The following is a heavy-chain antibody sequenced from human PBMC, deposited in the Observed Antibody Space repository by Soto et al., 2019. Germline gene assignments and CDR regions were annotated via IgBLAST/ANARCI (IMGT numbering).Heavy chain of an antibody. CDR3: ARDEEYYDSSGYLAYWFDP. V-gene: IGHV3-48*02. D-gene: IGHD3-22*01. CDR2: ISSSSSTI. J-gene: IGHJ5*02. CDR1: GFTFSSYS. Sequence: EVQLVESGGGLVQPGGSLRLSCAASGFTFSSYSMNWVRQATGKGLEWVSYISSSSSTIYYADSVKGRFTISRDNAKNSLYLQMNSLRDEDTSVYYCARDEEYYDSSGYLAYWFDPWGQGTLVTVSS.